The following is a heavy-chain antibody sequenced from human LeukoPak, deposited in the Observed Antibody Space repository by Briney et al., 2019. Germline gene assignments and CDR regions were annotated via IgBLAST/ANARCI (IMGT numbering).Heavy chain of an antibody. CDR1: GYTFTAYY. V-gene: IGHV1-2*02. Sequence: ASVKVSSKTSGYTFTAYYMHWVRQAPGQGLEWMGWINPKSGGTIYSQSFQGRVTVTRDTSISTAYMELSRLRSDDTAVYFCARENMDSNSFDYWGQGTLVTVSS. D-gene: IGHD2/OR15-2a*01. CDR3: ARENMDSNSFDY. CDR2: INPKSGGT. J-gene: IGHJ4*02.